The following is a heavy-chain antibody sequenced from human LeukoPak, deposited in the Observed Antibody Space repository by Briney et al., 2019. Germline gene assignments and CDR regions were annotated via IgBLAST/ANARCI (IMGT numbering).Heavy chain of an antibody. J-gene: IGHJ6*02. CDR1: GFTFSSYA. CDR3: VKDRGGSPFYGMDV. V-gene: IGHV3-23*01. D-gene: IGHD1-26*01. CDR2: ISGSGGAGT. Sequence: GGSLRLSCAASGFTFSSYAMSWVRQAPGKGLEWVSAISGSGGAGTYYADSVKGRFTVSRDNSTNTLYLPMNSLRAEDTAVYYCVKDRGGSPFYGMDVWGQGTTVTVSS.